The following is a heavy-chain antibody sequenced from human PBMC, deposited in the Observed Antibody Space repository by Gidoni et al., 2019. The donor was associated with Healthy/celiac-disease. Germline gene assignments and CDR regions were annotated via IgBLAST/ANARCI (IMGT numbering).Heavy chain of an antibody. V-gene: IGHV4-34*01. Sequence: HVQLQQWGAGLLTPSETLPLTCAAYARSFTRYYWSWLRQPPGNGLEWIGEINHRGSTNYNPSLKSRVTISVDTSKNQFSLKLSSVTAADTAVYYCARGYGYYGSGSTIWSYYYGMDVWGQGTTVTVSS. CDR3: ARGYGYYGSGSTIWSYYYGMDV. CDR1: ARSFTRYY. D-gene: IGHD3-10*01. J-gene: IGHJ6*02. CDR2: INHRGST.